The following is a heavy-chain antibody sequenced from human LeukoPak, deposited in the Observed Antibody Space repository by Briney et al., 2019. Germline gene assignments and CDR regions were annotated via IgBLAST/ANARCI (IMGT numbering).Heavy chain of an antibody. CDR3: ARDPYYDFWSGYFYYYMDV. Sequence: PGGSLRLPCAASGFTFSSYWMHWVRQAPGKGLVWVSRINSDGSSTSYADSVKGRFTISRDNAKNTLYLQMNSLRAADTAVYYCARDPYYDFWSGYFYYYMDVWGKGTTVTVSS. CDR1: GFTFSSYW. V-gene: IGHV3-74*01. CDR2: INSDGSST. J-gene: IGHJ6*03. D-gene: IGHD3-3*01.